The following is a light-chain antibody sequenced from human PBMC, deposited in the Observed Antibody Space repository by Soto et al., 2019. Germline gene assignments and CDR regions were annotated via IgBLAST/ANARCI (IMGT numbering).Light chain of an antibody. CDR1: QSVSDD. J-gene: IGKJ4*01. Sequence: IVLTQSPAALSVSPGERVSLSCRAGQSVSDDLAWYQQKPGKAPRLVIHGASTRATDFPARFSGSGSGTEFTLTISSLQSEDFGVYFCHQYNNWPQTFGGGTKVEIK. V-gene: IGKV3-15*01. CDR3: HQYNNWPQT. CDR2: GAS.